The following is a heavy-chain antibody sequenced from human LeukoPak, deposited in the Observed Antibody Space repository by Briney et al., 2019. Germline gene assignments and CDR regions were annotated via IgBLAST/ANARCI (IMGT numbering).Heavy chain of an antibody. J-gene: IGHJ4*02. V-gene: IGHV4-59*08. CDR1: GGSISSYY. CDR3: ARGEVVDTAMVLDY. CDR2: IYYSGST. Sequence: SETLSLTCTVSGGSISSYYWSWIRQPPGKGLEWIGYIYYSGSTNYNPSLKSRVTISVDTSKNQFSLKLSSVTAADTAVYYCARGEVVDTAMVLDYWGQGTLVTVSS. D-gene: IGHD5-18*01.